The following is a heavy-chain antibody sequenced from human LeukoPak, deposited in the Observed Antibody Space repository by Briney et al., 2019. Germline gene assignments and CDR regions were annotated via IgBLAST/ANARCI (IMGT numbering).Heavy chain of an antibody. CDR3: ARKVLRYYGMDV. CDR1: GFTFSSYS. J-gene: IGHJ6*02. Sequence: GGSLRLSCAASGFTFSSYSMNWVRQAPGKGLEWVSSISSSSYIYYADSVKGRFTISRDNAKNSLYLQMNSLRAEDTAVYYCARKVLRYYGMDVWGQGTTVTVSS. V-gene: IGHV3-21*01. CDR2: ISSSSYI.